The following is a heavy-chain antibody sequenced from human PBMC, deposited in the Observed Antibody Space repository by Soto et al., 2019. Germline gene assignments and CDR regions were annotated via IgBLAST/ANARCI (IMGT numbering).Heavy chain of an antibody. CDR1: GGTFSSYA. J-gene: IGHJ6*02. V-gene: IGHV1-69*13. CDR3: ARVIVVVPAAIISPYSPLDV. CDR2: IIPIFGTA. Sequence: SVKVSCKASGGTFSSYAISWVRQAPGQGLEWMGGIIPIFGTANYAQKFQGRVTITADESTSTAYMELSSLRSEDTAVYYCARVIVVVPAAIISPYSPLDVWGQGTTVTVSS. D-gene: IGHD2-2*02.